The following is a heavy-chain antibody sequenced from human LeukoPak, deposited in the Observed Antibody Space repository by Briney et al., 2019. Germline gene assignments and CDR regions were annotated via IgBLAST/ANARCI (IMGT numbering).Heavy chain of an antibody. CDR2: ISYDGTDQ. V-gene: IGHV3-30*03. CDR3: ASGGIYDILTGYYDY. J-gene: IGHJ4*02. Sequence: GRSLRLSCAASGFTFSSYGIHWVRQAPGKGLEWVALISYDGTDQYYADSVKGRFIISRDNAKNTLYLQMNSLRPEDTAVSYCASGGIYDILTGYYDYWGQGTLVTVSS. D-gene: IGHD3-9*01. CDR1: GFTFSSYG.